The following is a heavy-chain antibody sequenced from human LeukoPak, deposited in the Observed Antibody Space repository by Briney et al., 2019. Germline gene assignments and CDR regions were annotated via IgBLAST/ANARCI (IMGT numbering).Heavy chain of an antibody. CDR3: ARDFRRHDSSGYYV. CDR1: GFTFSSYG. Sequence: GRSLRLSCAASGFTFSSYGMHWVRQAPGKGLEWVAVISYDGSNKYYADSVKGRFTISRDNAKNSLYLQMNSLKAEDTAVYYCARDFRRHDSSGYYVWGQGTLVTVSS. J-gene: IGHJ4*02. CDR2: ISYDGSNK. V-gene: IGHV3-30*03. D-gene: IGHD3-22*01.